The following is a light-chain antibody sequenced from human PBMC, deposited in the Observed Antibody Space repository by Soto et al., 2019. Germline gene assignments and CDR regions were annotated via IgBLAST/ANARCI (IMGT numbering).Light chain of an antibody. J-gene: IGKJ5*01. V-gene: IGKV3D-20*02. CDR3: QHRTNWPPAIS. Sequence: ELVLTQSPGTLSLSPGERATVSCRASQTISRNYLVWYQKKPGQAPRLLIYGASTRATGIPDRFSGSGSGTDFTLTIGSLEPEDFAVYYCQHRTNWPPAISFGQGTRLEIK. CDR1: QTISRNY. CDR2: GAS.